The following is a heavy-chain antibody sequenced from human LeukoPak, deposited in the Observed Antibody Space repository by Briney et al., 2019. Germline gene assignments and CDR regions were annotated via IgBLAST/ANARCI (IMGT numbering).Heavy chain of an antibody. Sequence: PGGSLRPSCVASGFTFSNYWMNWVRQAPGKGLEWVATMSFDVNNKYYADSVRGRFTISRDNSKNTLYLQMNSLGAEDTAVYSCARGYCTSSSCYNDYWGQGTLVTVSS. J-gene: IGHJ4*02. CDR2: MSFDVNNK. CDR1: GFTFSNYW. V-gene: IGHV3-30-3*01. D-gene: IGHD2-2*02. CDR3: ARGYCTSSSCYNDY.